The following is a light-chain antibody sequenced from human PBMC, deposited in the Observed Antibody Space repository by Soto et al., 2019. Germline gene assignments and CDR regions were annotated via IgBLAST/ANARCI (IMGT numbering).Light chain of an antibody. J-gene: IGLJ1*01. CDR3: CSYAGSSTPYV. CDR2: EGS. V-gene: IGLV2-23*01. Sequence: QSVLTQPASVSGSPGPSITISCTGTSSDVGSYNLVSWYQQHPGKAPKLMIYEGSKRPSGVSNRFSGSQSGNTASLTISGLQAEDEADYYCCSYAGSSTPYVFGTGTKLNVL. CDR1: SSDVGSYNL.